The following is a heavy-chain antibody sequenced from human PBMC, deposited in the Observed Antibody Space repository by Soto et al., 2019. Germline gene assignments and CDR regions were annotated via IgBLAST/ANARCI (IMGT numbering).Heavy chain of an antibody. J-gene: IGHJ5*02. V-gene: IGHV4-59*08. D-gene: IGHD2-2*01. CDR3: ARLHCDSPNCVPLDP. CDR1: GGSISSYY. CDR2: IYYSGST. Sequence: PSETLSLTCTVSGGSISSYYWSWIRQPPGKGLEWIGYIYYSGSTNYNPSLKSRVTMSVDTSKKQLSLRLRSVTAADTAVYYCARLHCDSPNCVPLDPWGQGTLVTVSS.